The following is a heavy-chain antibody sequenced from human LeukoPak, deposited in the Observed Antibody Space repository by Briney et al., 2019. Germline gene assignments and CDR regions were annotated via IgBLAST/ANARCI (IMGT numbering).Heavy chain of an antibody. Sequence: ETGGSLRLSCAASGFTFGSQNMNWARQAPGKGLEWLSFISGGGETIVYSDSVKGRFTISRDNAQNSLYLQMNGLRDEDTAVYYCARGLGSSWFYRWGQGTLVTVSS. D-gene: IGHD6-13*01. CDR3: ARGLGSSWFYR. CDR1: GFTFGSQN. CDR2: ISGGGETI. J-gene: IGHJ4*02. V-gene: IGHV3-48*02.